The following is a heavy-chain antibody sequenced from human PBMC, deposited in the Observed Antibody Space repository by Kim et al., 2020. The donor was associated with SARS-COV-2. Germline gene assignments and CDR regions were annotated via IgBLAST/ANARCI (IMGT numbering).Heavy chain of an antibody. CDR2: INHSGST. CDR3: ARGSFGWNDSSGYYYGFDY. CDR1: GGSFSGYY. D-gene: IGHD3-22*01. Sequence: SETLSLTCAVYGGSFSGYYWSWIRQPPGKGLEWIGEINHSGSTNYNPSLKSRVTISVDTSKNQFSLKLSSVTAADTAVYYCARGSFGWNDSSGYYYGFDYWGQGTLVTVSS. J-gene: IGHJ4*02. V-gene: IGHV4-34*01.